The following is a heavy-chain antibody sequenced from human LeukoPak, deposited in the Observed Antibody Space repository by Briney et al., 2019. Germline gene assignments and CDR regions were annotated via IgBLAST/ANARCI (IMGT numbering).Heavy chain of an antibody. CDR2: IIHSGCT. CDR3: AREGRSRTNTGGDLDY. D-gene: IGHD3-16*01. V-gene: IGHV4-34*12. CDR1: GGSFNAYY. J-gene: IGHJ4*02. Sequence: PSETLSLTCGVYGGSFNAYYWSWIRQSPARGLEWIGEIIHSGCTNYNPSLRGRVMISVDTSKNQFSLKLSSVTAADTAVYYCAREGRSRTNTGGDLDYWGQGTLVTVSS.